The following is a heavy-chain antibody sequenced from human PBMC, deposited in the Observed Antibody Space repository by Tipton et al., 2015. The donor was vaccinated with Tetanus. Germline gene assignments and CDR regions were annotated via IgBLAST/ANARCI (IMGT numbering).Heavy chain of an antibody. Sequence: QLVQSGAEVKKPGASVKVSCKASGYTFTSYYMHWVRQAPGQGLEWMGIINPSGGSTSYAQKFQGRVTMTRDTSTSTVYMELSSLRSEDTAVYYCARDLSSSGYSKEGADAFDIWGQGTMVTVSS. CDR1: GYTFTSYY. CDR2: INPSGGST. V-gene: IGHV1-46*01. CDR3: ARDLSSSGYSKEGADAFDI. J-gene: IGHJ3*02. D-gene: IGHD3-22*01.